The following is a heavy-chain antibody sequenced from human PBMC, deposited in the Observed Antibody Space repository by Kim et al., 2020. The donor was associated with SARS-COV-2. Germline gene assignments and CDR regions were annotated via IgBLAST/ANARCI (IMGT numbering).Heavy chain of an antibody. Sequence: GGSLRLSCAASGFTFSSYGMHWVRQAPGKGLEWVAVISYDGSNKYYADSVKGRFTISRDNSKNTLYLQMNSLRAEDTAVYYCARPIAAVSRFGSAEYFQHWGQGTLVTVSS. J-gene: IGHJ1*01. D-gene: IGHD6-13*01. CDR2: ISYDGSNK. CDR1: GFTFSSYG. CDR3: ARPIAAVSRFGSAEYFQH. V-gene: IGHV3-33*05.